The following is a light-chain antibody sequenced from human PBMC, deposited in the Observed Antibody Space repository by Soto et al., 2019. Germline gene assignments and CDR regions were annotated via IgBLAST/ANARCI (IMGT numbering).Light chain of an antibody. Sequence: DIQMTQSPSTLSASVGDRVTITCRASQSISSWLAWYQQKPGKAPNLLIYKASSLESGVPSRFSGSGSGTEFTLTISSLQPDDFETYYCQQYNSYSGTFGQGTKVDIK. CDR3: QQYNSYSGT. CDR2: KAS. V-gene: IGKV1-5*03. J-gene: IGKJ1*01. CDR1: QSISSW.